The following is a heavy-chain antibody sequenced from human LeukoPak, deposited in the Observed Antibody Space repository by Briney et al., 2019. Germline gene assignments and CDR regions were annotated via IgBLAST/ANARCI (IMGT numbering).Heavy chain of an antibody. Sequence: GGSLRLSCAASGFTVSSNYMSWVRQAPGKGLEWVSAIYSGGSTYYADSVKGRFTISRDNSKNTLYLQMNSLRAEDTAVYYCARARKYYFDYWGQGTLVTVSS. CDR1: GFTVSSNY. CDR2: IYSGGST. V-gene: IGHV3-53*01. CDR3: ARARKYYFDY. J-gene: IGHJ4*02.